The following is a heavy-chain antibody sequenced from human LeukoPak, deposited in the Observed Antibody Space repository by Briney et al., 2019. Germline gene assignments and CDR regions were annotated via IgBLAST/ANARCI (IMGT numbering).Heavy chain of an antibody. J-gene: IGHJ6*02. V-gene: IGHV4-39*07. CDR3: AREFPLGMD. CDR1: GGSISHTSYY. CDR2: INYSGTT. Sequence: RPSETLSLTCTVSGGSISHTSYYWAWVRQPPGKGLEWIGSINYSGTTYYNASLKSRVTISKDTSKNLFSLKLTSVTAADTAVYFCAREFPLGMDWGRGTTVTVSS. D-gene: IGHD1-14*01.